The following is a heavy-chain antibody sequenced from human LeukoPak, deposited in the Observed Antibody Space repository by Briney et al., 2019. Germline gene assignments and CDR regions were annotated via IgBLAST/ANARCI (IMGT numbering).Heavy chain of an antibody. CDR3: ATSGPGYYYGMDV. Sequence: SETLSLTCTVSGGSISSRTYYWGWIRQLPGKGLEWIGSIYCGYTYHNPSLESRVTMSVDTSKNQFSLKLTSVTAADTAVYYCATSGPGYYYGMDVWGQGTTVTVSS. D-gene: IGHD2-15*01. J-gene: IGHJ6*02. V-gene: IGHV4-39*01. CDR2: IYCGYT. CDR1: GGSISSRTYY.